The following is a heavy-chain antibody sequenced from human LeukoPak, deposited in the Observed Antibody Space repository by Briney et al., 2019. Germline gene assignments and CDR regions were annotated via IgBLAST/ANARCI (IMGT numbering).Heavy chain of an antibody. J-gene: IGHJ5*02. D-gene: IGHD2-8*01. CDR3: ARAPRGCGCTRPADP. CDR1: GGSISGYF. Sequence: SETLSLTCTVSGGSISGYFWSWIRQPAGKGLEWIGRIHDNGDSNHNPSLKSRVTMALDTSGNQVSLKLTSVTAADTAVYYCARAPRGCGCTRPADPLGPGNPVPVS. V-gene: IGHV4-4*07. CDR2: IHDNGDS.